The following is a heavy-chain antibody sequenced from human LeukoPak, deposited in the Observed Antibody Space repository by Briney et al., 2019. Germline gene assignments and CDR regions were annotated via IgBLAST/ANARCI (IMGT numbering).Heavy chain of an antibody. V-gene: IGHV3-48*01. CDR2: ITSSTSTI. CDR1: GFTFSSYS. CDR3: ARDQHREFDY. D-gene: IGHD2-21*01. Sequence: TGGSLRLSCAASGFTFSSYSMNWVRQAPGKGLEWVSYITSSTSTIYYADSVKGRFTISRDNAKNSLYLQMNSLRAEDTAVYYCARDQHREFDYWGQGTLVTVSS. J-gene: IGHJ4*02.